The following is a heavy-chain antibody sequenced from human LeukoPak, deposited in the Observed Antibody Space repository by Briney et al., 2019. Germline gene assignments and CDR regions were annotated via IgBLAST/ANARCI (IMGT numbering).Heavy chain of an antibody. J-gene: IGHJ4*02. CDR2: IYLSDSTT. CDR3: ATTSNGWYRWDY. Sequence: GGSLKISCKGSGYSLSNYWMGWVRQMPGKGLEWMGIIYLSDSTTKYSPSFQGQVTISADKSITTAYLQWSSLKASDTAIYYCATTSNGWYRWDYWGRGTLVTVSS. CDR1: GYSLSNYW. D-gene: IGHD6-19*01. V-gene: IGHV5-51*01.